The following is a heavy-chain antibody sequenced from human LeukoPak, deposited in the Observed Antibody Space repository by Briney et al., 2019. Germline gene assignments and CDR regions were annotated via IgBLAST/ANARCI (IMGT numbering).Heavy chain of an antibody. CDR2: ISSSSSYI. D-gene: IGHD5-18*01. Sequence: PGGSLRLSCAASGFTFSSYSMNWVRQAPGKGLEWVSSISSSSSYIYYADSVKGRFTISRDNAKNSLYLQMHSLRAEDTAVYYCARDRGLWGSSYVYLLDYWGQGTLVTVSS. J-gene: IGHJ4*02. CDR3: ARDRGLWGSSYVYLLDY. V-gene: IGHV3-21*01. CDR1: GFTFSSYS.